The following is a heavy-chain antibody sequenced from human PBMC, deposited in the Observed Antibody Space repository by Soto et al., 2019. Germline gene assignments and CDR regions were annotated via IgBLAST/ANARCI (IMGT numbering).Heavy chain of an antibody. Sequence: PGGSLRLSCAASGFTVSNNYMSWARQAPGKGLEGVSVIYSAGNTFYSDSVKGRFTISRDNSKNTLYLQMSSLRAEDTAVYYCATSPGRNYWGQGTLVTVSS. D-gene: IGHD4-17*01. CDR1: GFTVSNNY. CDR3: ATSPGRNY. J-gene: IGHJ4*02. V-gene: IGHV3-53*01. CDR2: IYSAGNT.